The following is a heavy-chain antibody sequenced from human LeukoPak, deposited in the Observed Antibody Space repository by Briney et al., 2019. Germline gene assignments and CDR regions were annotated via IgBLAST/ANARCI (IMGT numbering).Heavy chain of an antibody. Sequence: GGSLRLSCVASGLVFSNYGMHWVRQAPGKGLEWVTLIRYDGNRKYFAHSVKGRFTMSRDNSKNTLYLQMNSLRTEDTAMYYCAKDRWVGELLKSYFDSWGQGGQVTVSS. CDR2: IRYDGNRK. CDR1: GLVFSNYG. J-gene: IGHJ4*02. D-gene: IGHD3-10*01. CDR3: AKDRWVGELLKSYFDS. V-gene: IGHV3-30*02.